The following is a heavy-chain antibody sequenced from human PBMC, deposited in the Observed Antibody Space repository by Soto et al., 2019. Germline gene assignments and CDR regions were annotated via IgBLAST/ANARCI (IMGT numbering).Heavy chain of an antibody. V-gene: IGHV3-21*01. Sequence: GGSLRLSCAASGFTFSSYSMNWVRRAPGKGLEWVSSISSSSSYIYYADSVKGRFTISRDNAKNSLYLQMNSLRAEDTDVYYCARDPSVVTPNWFDPWGQGTLVTVSS. D-gene: IGHD2-15*01. J-gene: IGHJ5*02. CDR3: ARDPSVVTPNWFDP. CDR2: ISSSSSYI. CDR1: GFTFSSYS.